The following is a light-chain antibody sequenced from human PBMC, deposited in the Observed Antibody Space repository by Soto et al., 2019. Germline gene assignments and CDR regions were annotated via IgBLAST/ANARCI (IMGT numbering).Light chain of an antibody. Sequence: DIQMTQSPSSVSASVGDGVTISCRAIQSIASLLAWYQHRPEKAPRLLIYAASRLQRGVPSRFSGSESGTDFTLTISSLQPEDFATYYCLQSNSFPLTFGGGTKV. CDR2: AAS. CDR3: LQSNSFPLT. J-gene: IGKJ4*01. CDR1: QSIASL. V-gene: IGKV1-12*01.